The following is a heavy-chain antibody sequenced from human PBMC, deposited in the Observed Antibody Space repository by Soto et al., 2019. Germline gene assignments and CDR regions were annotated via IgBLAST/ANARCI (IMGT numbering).Heavy chain of an antibody. CDR3: ARDGFYGGNSPTNRNPRRWFYP. V-gene: IGHV3-30*03. CDR2: ISYGGANN. J-gene: IGHJ5*02. D-gene: IGHD4-17*01. Sequence: PGGSLRLSCAVSGFTFNSHAMHWVRQAPGKGLEWLAVISYGGANNYYADSVKGRFTISRDNSQNTLFLQMNSLRPEDTAVYYCARDGFYGGNSPTNRNPRRWFYPWGQGTLVTVSS. CDR1: GFTFNSHA.